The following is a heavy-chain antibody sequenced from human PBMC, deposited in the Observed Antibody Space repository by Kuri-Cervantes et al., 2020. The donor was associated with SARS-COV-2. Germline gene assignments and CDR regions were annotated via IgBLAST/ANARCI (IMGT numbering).Heavy chain of an antibody. V-gene: IGHV3-23*01. D-gene: IGHD6-6*01. Sequence: GESLKISCAASGFSFSSYGMSWVRQAPGKGLEWVSAISGSGGSTYYADSVKGRFTISRDNSKNTLYLQMNSLRAEDTAVYYCAKPTGLIAARRWFDPGGQGTLVTVSS. CDR3: AKPTGLIAARRWFDP. CDR1: GFSFSSYG. CDR2: ISGSGGST. J-gene: IGHJ5*02.